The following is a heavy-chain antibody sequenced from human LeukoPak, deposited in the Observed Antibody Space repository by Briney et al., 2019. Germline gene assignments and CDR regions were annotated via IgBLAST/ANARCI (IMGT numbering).Heavy chain of an antibody. J-gene: IGHJ4*02. CDR2: INSDGSST. CDR1: GFTFSSYW. Sequence: PGVSLRLSCAASGFTFSSYWMHWVRQAPGKGLVWVSRINSDGSSTSYADSVKGRFTISRDNAKNTLYLQMNSLRAEDTAVYYCARTDDYGDYNPFDYWGQGTLVTVSS. D-gene: IGHD4-17*01. V-gene: IGHV3-74*01. CDR3: ARTDDYGDYNPFDY.